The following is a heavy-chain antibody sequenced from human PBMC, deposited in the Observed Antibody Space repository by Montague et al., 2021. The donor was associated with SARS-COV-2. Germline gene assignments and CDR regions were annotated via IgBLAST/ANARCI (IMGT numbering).Heavy chain of an antibody. CDR2: IYYSGST. J-gene: IGHJ3*02. D-gene: IGHD4-17*01. CDR3: AMRGGALDAFDI. Sequence: SETLSLTCTVSGGSIRTSSYYWGWIRQPPGKELDWIGSIYYSGSTYYNPSLKSRVTISVDTSKNQFSLKLSSVTAADTAEYYCAMRGGALDAFDIWGQGTMVIVSS. CDR1: GGSIRTSSYY. V-gene: IGHV4-39*01.